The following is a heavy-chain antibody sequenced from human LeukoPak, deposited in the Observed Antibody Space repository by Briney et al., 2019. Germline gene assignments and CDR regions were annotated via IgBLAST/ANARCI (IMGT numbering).Heavy chain of an antibody. D-gene: IGHD3-22*01. CDR2: ISYDGSNK. CDR1: GFTFSSYG. J-gene: IGHJ4*02. CDR3: AKALTMMVVVLGY. Sequence: GGSLRLSCAASGFTFSSYGMHWVRQAPGKGLEWVAVISYDGSNKYYADSVKGRFTISRDNSKNTLYLQMNSLRAEDTAVYYCAKALTMMVVVLGYWGQGTLVTVSS. V-gene: IGHV3-30*18.